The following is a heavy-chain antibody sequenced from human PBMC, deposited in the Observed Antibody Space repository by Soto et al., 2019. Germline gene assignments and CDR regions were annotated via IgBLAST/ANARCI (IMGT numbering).Heavy chain of an antibody. D-gene: IGHD6-13*01. Sequence: QVQLVESGGGVVQPGRSLRLSCAASRFTFSSYGIHWVRQAPGKGLEWVAVISYDGSNKYYADSVKGRFTISRDNSXNXXYLQMDSLSAEDSAVYYCAKASSSWDGYYYYGMDVWGPGTTVTVSS. CDR1: RFTFSSYG. CDR3: AKASSSWDGYYYYGMDV. CDR2: ISYDGSNK. V-gene: IGHV3-30*18. J-gene: IGHJ6*02.